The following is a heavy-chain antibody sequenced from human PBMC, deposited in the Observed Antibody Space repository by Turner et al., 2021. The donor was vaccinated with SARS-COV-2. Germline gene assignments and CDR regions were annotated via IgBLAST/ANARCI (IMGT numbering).Heavy chain of an antibody. Sequence: EVQLLESGGGLVQPGGSLRLSCPASGFTFSSYAMSWVRPAPGKGLEWVSAISGSGCTTYYADSVKGRFTISRDNSKNTLFLQINSLRAEDTAVYYCAKADRVMIVVVITLFDYWGQGTLVTVSS. D-gene: IGHD3-22*01. V-gene: IGHV3-23*01. CDR3: AKADRVMIVVVITLFDY. CDR1: GFTFSSYA. CDR2: ISGSGCTT. J-gene: IGHJ4*02.